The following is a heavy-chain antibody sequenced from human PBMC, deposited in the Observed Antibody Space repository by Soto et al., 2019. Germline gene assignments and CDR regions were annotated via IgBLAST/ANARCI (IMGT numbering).Heavy chain of an antibody. CDR3: ARDGAVAGDSNFDY. V-gene: IGHV1-3*01. CDR2: INAGNGNT. J-gene: IGHJ4*02. CDR1: RYTFTRYG. Sequence: QVQLVQSGAEVKKLGASVKVSCKASRYTFTRYGMHWVRQAPGQRLEWMGWINAGNGNTKYSQKFHGRVTITTATSASTAYMELSSLRSEDTAVYYCARDGAVAGDSNFDYWGQGTLVTVSS. D-gene: IGHD6-19*01.